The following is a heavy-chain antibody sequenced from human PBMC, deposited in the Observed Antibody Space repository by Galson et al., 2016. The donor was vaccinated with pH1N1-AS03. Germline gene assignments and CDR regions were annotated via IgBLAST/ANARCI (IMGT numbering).Heavy chain of an antibody. J-gene: IGHJ4*02. CDR2: IWFDDLKK. CDR1: GFTFSSYA. D-gene: IGHD3-10*01. CDR3: ATGRGYYYEY. V-gene: IGHV3-33*03. Sequence: SLRLSCAASGFTFSSYAVHWVRQAPGKGLEWVATIWFDDLKKFYADSVKGRFTISRDNAKNTVYLQMISLRAEDTAVYYCATGRGYYYEYWGQGTLVTVSS.